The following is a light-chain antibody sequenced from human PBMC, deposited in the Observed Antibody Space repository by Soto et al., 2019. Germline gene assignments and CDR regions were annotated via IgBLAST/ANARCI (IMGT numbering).Light chain of an antibody. V-gene: IGLV1-44*01. CDR2: SNN. CDR3: AAWDDSLNGPV. CDR1: SSNIGSNS. J-gene: IGLJ3*02. Sequence: QSVLTQSPSASGTPGQRVTISCSGSSSNIGSNSVNWYQQFPGTAPKLLIFSNNQRPSGVPARFSGSKSGSSASLAISGLQSEDEADYYCAAWDDSLNGPVLGGGTKLTVL.